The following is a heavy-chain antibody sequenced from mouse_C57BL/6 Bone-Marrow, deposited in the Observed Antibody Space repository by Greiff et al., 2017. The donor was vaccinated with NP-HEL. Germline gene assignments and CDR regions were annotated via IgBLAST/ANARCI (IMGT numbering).Heavy chain of an antibody. Sequence: QVQLQQSGPELVKPGASVKISCKASGYAFSSSWMNWVKQRPGKGLEWIGRIYPGDGDTTYNGKFTVKATLTADKSSSTAYMQLSSLTSEDSAVYFCARFYGSSSYAMDYWGQGTSVTVSS. CDR3: ARFYGSSSYAMDY. CDR2: IYPGDGDT. J-gene: IGHJ4*01. CDR1: GYAFSSSW. D-gene: IGHD1-1*01. V-gene: IGHV1-82*01.